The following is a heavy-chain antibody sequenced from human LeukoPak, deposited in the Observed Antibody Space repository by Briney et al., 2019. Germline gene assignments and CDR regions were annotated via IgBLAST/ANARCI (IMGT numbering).Heavy chain of an antibody. CDR1: GFTFSSSA. CDR3: ARAVENWFDP. D-gene: IGHD4-23*01. V-gene: IGHV3-23*01. J-gene: IGHJ5*02. Sequence: QPGGSLRLSCAASGFTFSSSAMSWVRQAPGKGLEWVSAISNNGGYTYYADSVQGRFTISRDNSKSTLCLQMNSLRTDDTAVYYCARAVENWFDPWGQGTLVTVSS. CDR2: ISNNGGYT.